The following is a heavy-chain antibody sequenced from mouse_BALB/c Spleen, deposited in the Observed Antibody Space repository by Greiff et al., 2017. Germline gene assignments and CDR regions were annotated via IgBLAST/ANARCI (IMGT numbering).Heavy chain of an antibody. V-gene: IGHV3-6*02. D-gene: IGHD2-3*01. J-gene: IGHJ3*01. Sequence: EVKLMESGPGLVKPSQSLSLTCSVTGYSITSGYYWNWIRQFPGNKLEWMGYISYDGSNNYNPSLKNRISITRDTSKNQFFLKLNSVTTEDTATYYCARDLYDGYGAYWGQGTLVTVSA. CDR1: GYSITSGYY. CDR2: ISYDGSN. CDR3: ARDLYDGYGAY.